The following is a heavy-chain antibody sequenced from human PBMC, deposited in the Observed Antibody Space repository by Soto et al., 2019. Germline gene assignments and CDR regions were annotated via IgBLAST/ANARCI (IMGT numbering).Heavy chain of an antibody. CDR3: SRGGVRGVSWNWFDT. Sequence: GGSLRLSCAAPGFTFSTHDMHWVRQVIGKGLEWVSGIDSAGDTKYPDSEKGRFAISRENAKNSLHLQMNSLRAGDTAVYYCSRGGVRGVSWNWFDTWGQGTLVTVSS. CDR2: IDSAGDT. D-gene: IGHD3-10*01. V-gene: IGHV3-13*01. J-gene: IGHJ5*02. CDR1: GFTFSTHD.